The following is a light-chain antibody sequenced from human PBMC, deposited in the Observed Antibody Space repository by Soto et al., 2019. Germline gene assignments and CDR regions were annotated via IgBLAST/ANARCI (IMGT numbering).Light chain of an antibody. CDR1: QSVTNNF. J-gene: IGKJ2*02. CDR2: GIS. Sequence: ENVLTQSPGTLSLSPGERATLSCRASQSVTNNFFAWYQQKPGQAPRLLIYGISSRATGIPDRFSGSGSGTDFTLTISRLEPEDFVVYYCQQYITLPRTFGQGTRVDIK. CDR3: QQYITLPRT. V-gene: IGKV3-20*01.